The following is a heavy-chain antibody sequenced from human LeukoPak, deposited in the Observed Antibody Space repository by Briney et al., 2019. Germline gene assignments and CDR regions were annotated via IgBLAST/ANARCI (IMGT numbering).Heavy chain of an antibody. J-gene: IGHJ5*02. CDR3: AREALVRGVIDCFDP. D-gene: IGHD3-10*01. Sequence: ASVKVSCKASGYTFTGYYMYWVRQAPGQGLEWMGWINPNSGGTNYAQKFQGRVTMTRDTSISTAYMELSSLRSDDTAVYYCAREALVRGVIDCFDPWGQGTLVTVSS. CDR2: INPNSGGT. CDR1: GYTFTGYY. V-gene: IGHV1-2*02.